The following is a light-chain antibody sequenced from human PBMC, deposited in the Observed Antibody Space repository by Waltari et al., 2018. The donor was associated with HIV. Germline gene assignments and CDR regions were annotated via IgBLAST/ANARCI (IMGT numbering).Light chain of an antibody. CDR3: GTWDNSLKTVV. Sequence: QSVLTQPPSVSAAPGQTVSISCSGFSSNLGNNFVSWYHQLPGKAPKLLIFDNNKRPSGIPDRVSASKSGTSATLAITGLQTGDEGDYYCGTWDNSLKTVVFGGGTKVTVL. CDR1: SSNLGNNF. J-gene: IGLJ2*01. CDR2: DNN. V-gene: IGLV1-51*01.